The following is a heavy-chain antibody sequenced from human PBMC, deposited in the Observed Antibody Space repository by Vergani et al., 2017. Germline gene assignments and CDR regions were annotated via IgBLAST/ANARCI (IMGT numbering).Heavy chain of an antibody. J-gene: IGHJ2*01. CDR1: GFTFSSYA. CDR3: AKGGYCSSTSCYTNWYFNL. Sequence: EVQLLESGGGLVQPGGSLRLSCAASGFTFSSYAMSWVRQAPGKGLEWVSAISVSDGTTYYADSVKGRFTISRDNSKNTLYLQMNSLRAEDTAVYFCAKGGYCSSTSCYTNWYFNLWGRGTLVTVSS. V-gene: IGHV3-23*01. D-gene: IGHD2-2*02. CDR2: ISVSDGTT.